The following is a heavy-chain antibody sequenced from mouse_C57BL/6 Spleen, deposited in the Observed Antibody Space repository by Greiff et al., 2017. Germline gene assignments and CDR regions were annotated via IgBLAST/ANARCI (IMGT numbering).Heavy chain of an antibody. CDR2: INPSTGGT. CDR1: GFSFTGYY. J-gene: IGHJ1*03. D-gene: IGHD2-3*01. V-gene: IGHV1-42*01. CDR3: ARWGLLRYFDV. Sequence: VQLQQSGPELVKPGASVKISCTASGFSFTGYYMNWVKQSPEKSLEWIGEINPSTGGTTYNQKFQAKATLTVDKSSSTAYMQLKSLTSEDSAVYYCARWGLLRYFDVWGTGTTVTVSS.